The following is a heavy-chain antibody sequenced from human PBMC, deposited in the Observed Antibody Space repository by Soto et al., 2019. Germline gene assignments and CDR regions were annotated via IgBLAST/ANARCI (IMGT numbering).Heavy chain of an antibody. Sequence: EVQLEESGGGLVQPGGSLRLSCTASGVNFSSYSMVWVRQAPGKGLEWVSYISSSSSSIYYADSVKGRFTTSRDNAKKSTYLQMNILRVEDTGVYYCARELGFDAVARMDVWGQGTTVTVSS. CDR2: ISSSSSSI. V-gene: IGHV3-48*01. CDR3: ARELGFDAVARMDV. J-gene: IGHJ6*02. D-gene: IGHD6-19*01. CDR1: GVNFSSYS.